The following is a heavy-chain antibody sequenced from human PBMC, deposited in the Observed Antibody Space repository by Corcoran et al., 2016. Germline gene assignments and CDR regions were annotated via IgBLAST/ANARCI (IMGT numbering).Heavy chain of an antibody. CDR1: GGSFSGYY. CDR2: INHSGST. J-gene: IGHJ4*02. D-gene: IGHD6-19*01. CDR3: ARGGAVAGLGY. Sequence: QVQLQQWGAGLLKPSETLSLTCAVYGGSFSGYYWSWIRQPPGKGLEWIGEINHSGSTNYNPSLKSRVTISVDTSKNQFSLKLSSVTAADTAGYYCARGGAVAGLGYWGQGTLVTGSS. V-gene: IGHV4-34*01.